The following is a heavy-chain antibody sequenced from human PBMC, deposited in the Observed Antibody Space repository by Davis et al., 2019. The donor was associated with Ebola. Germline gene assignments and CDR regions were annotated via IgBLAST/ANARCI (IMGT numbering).Heavy chain of an antibody. Sequence: PGGSLRLSCVASGFSFSDYGMSWVRQAPGEGLEWVSGFSAGGGSTYFADSVKGRFTISRDNSQTTMYLQMSSLRVEDTGLYYCAKRYTWNDGKYAFDIWGQGTMVTVSS. D-gene: IGHD1-20*01. CDR2: FSAGGGST. CDR3: AKRYTWNDGKYAFDI. V-gene: IGHV3-23*01. J-gene: IGHJ3*02. CDR1: GFSFSDYG.